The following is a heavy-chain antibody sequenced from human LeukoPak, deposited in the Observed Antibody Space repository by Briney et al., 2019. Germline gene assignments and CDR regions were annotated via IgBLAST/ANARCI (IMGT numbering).Heavy chain of an antibody. CDR1: GDSISGSSYY. D-gene: IGHD3-3*01. Sequence: SETLSLTCTVSGDSISGSSYYWGWIRQPPGKGLEWIGSTFYNGRTYYKPSLKSRVTISVDTSKNQFSLKLSSVTAADTAVYYCARHGPYGGYYSASSPTQYYYYYYMDVWGKGTTVTISS. CDR2: TFYNGRT. J-gene: IGHJ6*03. CDR3: ARHGPYGGYYSASSPTQYYYYYYMDV. V-gene: IGHV4-39*01.